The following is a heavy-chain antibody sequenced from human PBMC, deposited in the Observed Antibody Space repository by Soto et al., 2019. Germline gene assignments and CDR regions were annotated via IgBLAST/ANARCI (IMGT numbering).Heavy chain of an antibody. J-gene: IGHJ6*02. CDR3: GISSGYYYYYGMDV. CDR2: INHSGGT. D-gene: IGHD6-25*01. V-gene: IGHV4-34*01. Sequence: PSATLSLTCAVYGGSFSGYYWSWLRQPPGKRLEWIGEINHSGGTNYNPSLKSRVTISVDTSKNQFSLKLSSVTAADTAVYYCGISSGYYYYYGMDVWGQGTTVTVS. CDR1: GGSFSGYY.